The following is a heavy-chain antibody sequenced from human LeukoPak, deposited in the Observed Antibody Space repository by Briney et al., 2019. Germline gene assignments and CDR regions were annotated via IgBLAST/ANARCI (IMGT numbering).Heavy chain of an antibody. CDR2: IDDSGNT. CDR3: ARSDYHNSGSHTVFDAFDI. V-gene: IGHV4-59*01. J-gene: IGHJ3*02. Sequence: SETLSLTCTVSGGSISSYYWSWIRQPPGKGLEWIGYIDDSGNTNYNPSLKSQVTISVDKSKNQFSLKLSFVTAADTAMYYCARSDYHNSGSHTVFDAFDIWGQGTRVTVSS. D-gene: IGHD3-10*01. CDR1: GGSISSYY.